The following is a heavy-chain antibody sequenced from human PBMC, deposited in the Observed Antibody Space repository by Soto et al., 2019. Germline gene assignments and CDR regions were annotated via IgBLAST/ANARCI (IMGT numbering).Heavy chain of an antibody. D-gene: IGHD1-26*01. Sequence: PSETLSLTCTVSGGSISSYYWSWIRQPPGKGLEWIGYIYYSGSTNYNPSPKSRVTISVDTSKNQFSLKLSSVTAADTAVYYCARAPGTSYYYYMDVWGKGTTVTVSS. CDR2: IYYSGST. CDR1: GGSISSYY. J-gene: IGHJ6*03. CDR3: ARAPGTSYYYYMDV. V-gene: IGHV4-59*08.